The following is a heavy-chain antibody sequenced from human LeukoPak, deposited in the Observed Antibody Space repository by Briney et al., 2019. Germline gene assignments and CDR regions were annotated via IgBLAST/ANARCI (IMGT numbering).Heavy chain of an antibody. CDR2: ISGSGGST. D-gene: IGHD2-21*01. Sequence: GGSLRLSCVVSGFTLSSYAMSWVRQAPGKGLEWVSAISGSGGSTYYADSVKGRFTISRDNSKNTLYLQMNSLRAEDTAVYYCAHSPDAFDIWGQGTMVTVSS. V-gene: IGHV3-23*01. J-gene: IGHJ3*02. CDR1: GFTLSSYA. CDR3: AHSPDAFDI.